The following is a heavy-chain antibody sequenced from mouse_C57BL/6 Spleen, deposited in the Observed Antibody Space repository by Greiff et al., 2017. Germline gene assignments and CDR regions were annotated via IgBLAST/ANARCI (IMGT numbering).Heavy chain of an antibody. D-gene: IGHD1-1*01. J-gene: IGHJ2*01. CDR1: GYAFSSSW. Sequence: QVQLQQSGPELVKPGASVKISCKASGYAFSSSWMNWVKQRPGKGLGWIGRIYPGDGDTNYNGKFKGKATLTADKSSSTAYMQLSSLTSEDSAVYFCARGHITTVVASPFDDWGQGTTLTVSS. CDR2: IYPGDGDT. CDR3: ARGHITTVVASPFDD. V-gene: IGHV1-82*01.